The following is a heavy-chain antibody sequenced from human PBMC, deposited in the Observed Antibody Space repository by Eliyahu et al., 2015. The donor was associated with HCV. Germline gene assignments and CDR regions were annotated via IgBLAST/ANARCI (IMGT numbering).Heavy chain of an antibody. CDR1: GGSISSGDYY. CDR2: IYYSGST. Sequence: QVQLQESGPGLVKPSQTLSLTCTVSGGSISSGDYYWSWIRQPPGKGLEWIGYIYYSGSTYYNPSLKSRVTISVDTSKNQFSLKLSSVTAADTAVYYCARASPGYCSSTSCRLFDYWGQGTLVTVSS. V-gene: IGHV4-30-4*01. CDR3: ARASPGYCSSTSCRLFDY. D-gene: IGHD2-2*03. J-gene: IGHJ4*02.